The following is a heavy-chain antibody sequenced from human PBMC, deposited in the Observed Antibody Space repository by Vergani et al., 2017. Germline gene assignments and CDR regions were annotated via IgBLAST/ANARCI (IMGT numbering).Heavy chain of an antibody. J-gene: IGHJ6*02. CDR3: AKANPRNIGYYYLYNYHAMEV. V-gene: IGHV3-23*01. D-gene: IGHD5-12*01. Sequence: EVQLLESGGDLVQPGGSLRLSCAASGFTFNHYAMNWVRQAPGKGLEWVSGISGSGGSTYYAGSVKGRFTISRDSSKNTLYLQMNSLSAGDTAVYYCAKANPRNIGYYYLYNYHAMEVWGQGTTVTVSS. CDR2: ISGSGGST. CDR1: GFTFNHYA.